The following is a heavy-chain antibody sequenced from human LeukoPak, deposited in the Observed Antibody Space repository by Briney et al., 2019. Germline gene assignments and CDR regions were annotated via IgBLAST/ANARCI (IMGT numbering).Heavy chain of an antibody. CDR1: GGTFSSYA. V-gene: IGHV1-69*06. Sequence: SVKVSCKAFGGTFSSYAISWVRQAPGQGLEWMGGIIPIFGTANYAQKFQGRVTITADKSTSTAYMELSSLRSEDTAVYYCARGPDRLQNRYYYYMDVWGKGTTVTVSS. CDR3: ARGPDRLQNRYYYYMDV. CDR2: IIPIFGTA. D-gene: IGHD4-11*01. J-gene: IGHJ6*03.